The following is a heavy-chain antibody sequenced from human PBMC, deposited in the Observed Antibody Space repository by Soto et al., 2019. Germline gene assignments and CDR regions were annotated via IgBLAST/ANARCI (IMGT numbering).Heavy chain of an antibody. CDR2: IYYSGST. CDR3: AREDRRLQPHLDY. V-gene: IGHV4-30-4*01. D-gene: IGHD1-1*01. CDR1: GGSISSGDDY. Sequence: QVHLQESGPGLVKPSQTLSLTCTVSGGSISSGDDYWTWIRQPPGKGLEWIGYIYYSGSTYYNPSLKSRVTISSDMSKNQFSLRLSSVTAADTAVYYCAREDRRLQPHLDYWGQGTLVTVSS. J-gene: IGHJ4*02.